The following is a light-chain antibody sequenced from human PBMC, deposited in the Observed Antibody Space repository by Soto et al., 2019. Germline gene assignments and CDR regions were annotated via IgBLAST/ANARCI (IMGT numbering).Light chain of an antibody. V-gene: IGKV1D-12*01. CDR3: QQANSFPRT. CDR1: QAISTW. Sequence: DIQMTQSPSSVSASVGDRVTITCRASQAISTWLAWYQQKPGKAPKLLIYAASNLQTGVPSRFSGSGSGTDFTLTIISLQPEDFATYYCQQANSFPRTFGQGTKVEI. CDR2: AAS. J-gene: IGKJ1*01.